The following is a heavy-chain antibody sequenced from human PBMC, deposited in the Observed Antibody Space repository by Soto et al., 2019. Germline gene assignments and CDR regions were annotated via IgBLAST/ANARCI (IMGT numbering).Heavy chain of an antibody. D-gene: IGHD2-8*01. Sequence: GESLKISCEGSGGTLSDQWIDWVRHTPDKGLEWIGFVFLGDSDARYSPAFQGQVTMSADRSSTYLQWSSLKASDTGIYYCARRRGRCSDGVCYSWWFDPWGQGTRVTVSS. CDR2: VFLGDSDA. J-gene: IGHJ5*02. V-gene: IGHV5-51*01. CDR1: GGTLSDQW. CDR3: ARRRGRCSDGVCYSWWFDP.